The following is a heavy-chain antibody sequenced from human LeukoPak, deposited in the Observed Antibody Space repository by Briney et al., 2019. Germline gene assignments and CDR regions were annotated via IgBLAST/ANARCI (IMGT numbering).Heavy chain of an antibody. V-gene: IGHV3-23*01. D-gene: IGHD3-16*01. J-gene: IGHJ4*02. Sequence: GGSLRLSCAASGFTFSSYGMSWGRQAPGKGVEWGSGTSYRGDYTYYADSVKGRFTISTDTSKNTLYLQMNSLRAEDTALYFCAKKAQYDGHFPLDYWGQGTLVTVSA. CDR1: GFTFSSYG. CDR3: AKKAQYDGHFPLDY. CDR2: TSYRGDYT.